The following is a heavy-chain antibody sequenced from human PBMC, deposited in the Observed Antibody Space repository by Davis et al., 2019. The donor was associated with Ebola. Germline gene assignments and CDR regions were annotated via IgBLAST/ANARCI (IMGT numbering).Heavy chain of an antibody. D-gene: IGHD1-26*01. CDR2: IYYSGST. Sequence: SETLSLTCTVSGGSISSSSYYWGWIRQPPGKGLEWIGSIYYSGSTYYNPSLKSRVTISVDTSKNQFSLKLSSVTAADTAVYYCARDRDYSGNYDHWGQGTMVTVSS. V-gene: IGHV4-39*02. CDR3: ARDRDYSGNYDH. CDR1: GGSISSSSYY. J-gene: IGHJ4*02.